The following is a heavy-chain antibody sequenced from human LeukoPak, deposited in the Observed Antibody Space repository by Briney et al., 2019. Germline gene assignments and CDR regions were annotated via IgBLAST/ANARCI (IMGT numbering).Heavy chain of an antibody. Sequence: SETLSLTCTVSGGSISSSSYYWSWIRQPPGKGLEWIGYIYYSGSTNYNPSLKSRVTISVDTSKNQFSLKLSSVTAADTAVYYCARDVESSGYYGGFDYWGQGTLVTVSS. D-gene: IGHD3-22*01. CDR3: ARDVESSGYYGGFDY. CDR2: IYYSGST. CDR1: GGSISSSSYY. V-gene: IGHV4-61*01. J-gene: IGHJ4*02.